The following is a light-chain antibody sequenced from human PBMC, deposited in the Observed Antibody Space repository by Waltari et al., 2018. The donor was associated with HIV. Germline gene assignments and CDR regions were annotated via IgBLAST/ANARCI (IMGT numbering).Light chain of an antibody. CDR3: QQYKTYSGT. V-gene: IGKV1-5*03. Sequence: DIKMSQSPSTLSASVVDRVTVTCRASQRGGTWVAWHRQKPGEAPKLLIYKGSSFQSAVASRFSGSASWTEDFTLTITSLQPEDFATYYCQQYKTYSGTFGQGTKVEIK. CDR2: KGS. J-gene: IGKJ1*01. CDR1: QRGGTW.